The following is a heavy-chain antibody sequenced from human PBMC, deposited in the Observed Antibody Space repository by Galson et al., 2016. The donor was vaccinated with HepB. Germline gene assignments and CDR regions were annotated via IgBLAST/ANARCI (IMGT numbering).Heavy chain of an antibody. CDR1: GFIFSNYA. Sequence: SLRLSCAASGFIFSNYAMSWVRQAPGKGLEWVSAIGGSGAFTRYTDSVKGRFTISRDNSKHTLHLQMNSLRAEDTAVYYCVKDTYGSFDPWGQGALVTVSS. CDR3: VKDTYGSFDP. V-gene: IGHV3-23*01. J-gene: IGHJ5*02. CDR2: IGGSGAFT. D-gene: IGHD3-10*01.